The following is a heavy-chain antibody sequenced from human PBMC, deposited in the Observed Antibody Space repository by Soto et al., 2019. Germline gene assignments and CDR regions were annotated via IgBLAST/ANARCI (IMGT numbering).Heavy chain of an antibody. V-gene: IGHV3-9*01. D-gene: IGHD6-19*01. CDR2: ISWNSGSI. CDR1: GFTFDDYA. J-gene: IGHJ4*02. Sequence: GGSLRLSCAASGFTFDDYAMHWVRQAPGKGLEWVSGISWNSGSIGYADSVKGRFTISRDNAKNSLYLQMNSLRAEDTALYYCAKGVAGTTWNDYWGQGTLVTVSS. CDR3: AKGVAGTTWNDY.